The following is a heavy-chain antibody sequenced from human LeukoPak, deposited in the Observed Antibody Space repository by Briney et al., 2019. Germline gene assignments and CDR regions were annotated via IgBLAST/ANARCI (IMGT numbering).Heavy chain of an antibody. CDR2: IIPILGIA. CDR3: ARYREWELFPYDY. CDR1: GGTFSSYA. V-gene: IGHV1-69*04. J-gene: IGHJ4*02. Sequence: ASVKVSCKASGGTFSSYAISWVRQAPGQGLEWMGRIIPILGIANYAQKFQGRVTITADKSTSTAYMELSSLRSEDTAVYYCARYREWELFPYDYWGQGTLVTVSS. D-gene: IGHD1-26*01.